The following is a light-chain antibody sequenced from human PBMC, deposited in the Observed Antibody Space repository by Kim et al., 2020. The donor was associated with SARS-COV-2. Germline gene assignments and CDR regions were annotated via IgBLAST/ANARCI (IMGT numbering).Light chain of an antibody. CDR1: QSVNTKY. V-gene: IGKV3-20*01. J-gene: IGKJ4*01. CDR3: QHYGSSPLA. Sequence: IVLTQSPGTLSLSPGERATLSCRASQSVNTKYLAWYQQKPGQAPRLLIHGVSNRATGIPDRFSGSGSGTDFTLTISRLEPEDFSLYYCQHYGSSPLAFGGGTKVDIK. CDR2: GVS.